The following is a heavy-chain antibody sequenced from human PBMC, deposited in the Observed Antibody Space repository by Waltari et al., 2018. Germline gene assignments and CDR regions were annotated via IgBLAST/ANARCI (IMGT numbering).Heavy chain of an antibody. D-gene: IGHD2-2*01. CDR1: GGSISRGIYY. CDR2: VYSSGTT. V-gene: IGHV4-61*09. J-gene: IGHJ5*01. Sequence: QVQLQESGPGSVKPSQTLSLTCTVSGGSISRGIYYWSWIRQHAGTGLEWIGYVYSSGTTNYNPSLKSRVAISVDTSKNQFSLKVNSVTAADTAVYYCARNYALNWFDSWGRGTLVTVSS. CDR3: ARNYALNWFDS.